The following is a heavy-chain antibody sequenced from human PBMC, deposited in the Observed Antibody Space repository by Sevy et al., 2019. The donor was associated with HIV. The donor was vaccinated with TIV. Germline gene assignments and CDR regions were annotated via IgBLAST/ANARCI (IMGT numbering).Heavy chain of an antibody. CDR2: IFPIFGTA. V-gene: IGHV1-69*13. CDR1: GGTFSKYA. J-gene: IGHJ6*02. D-gene: IGHD2-2*01. Sequence: ASVKVSCKASGGTFSKYAITWVRQAPGQGLEWMGGIFPIFGTANYAQKFQGRVTITADESTSTAYRELSSLRSEDTAVYYCAGDSGLSSTSEYGMDVWGQGTTVTVSS. CDR3: AGDSGLSSTSEYGMDV.